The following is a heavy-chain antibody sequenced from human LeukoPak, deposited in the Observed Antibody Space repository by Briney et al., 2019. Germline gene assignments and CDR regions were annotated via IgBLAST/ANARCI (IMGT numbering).Heavy chain of an antibody. Sequence: ASEALSLTCTVSGGSISSGNYYWSWIRQPAGKGLEWIGRIYTSGTTNYNPTLRSRVTISVDTSKNQFSLKLSSVTAADTAVYYCAIRTYWVDYWGQGTLVTVSS. J-gene: IGHJ4*02. CDR1: GGSISSGNYY. CDR3: AIRTYWVDY. V-gene: IGHV4-61*02. CDR2: IYTSGTT. D-gene: IGHD1-26*01.